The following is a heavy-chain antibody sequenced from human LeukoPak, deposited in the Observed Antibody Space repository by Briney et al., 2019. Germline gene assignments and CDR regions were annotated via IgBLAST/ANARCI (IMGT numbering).Heavy chain of an antibody. D-gene: IGHD2-15*01. CDR1: GYTFTSYD. CDR3: ARGRYFRGGSCLEY. J-gene: IGHJ4*02. Sequence: GASVKVSCKASGYTFTSYDINWVRQATGQGLEWMGWMNPNSGNTGYAQKFQGRVTITRNTSISTAYMELSSLRSEDTAVYYCARGRYFRGGSCLEYWGQGTLVTVSS. V-gene: IGHV1-8*01. CDR2: MNPNSGNT.